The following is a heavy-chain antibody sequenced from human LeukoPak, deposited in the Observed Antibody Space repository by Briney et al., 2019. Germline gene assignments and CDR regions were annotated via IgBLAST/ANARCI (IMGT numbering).Heavy chain of an antibody. Sequence: SETLSLTCTVSGGSISSSSYYWGWIRQPPGKGLEWIGSIYYSGSTYYNPSLESRVTISVDTSKNQFSLKLSSVTAADTAVYYCARGTAAGITGTTYAYWGQGTLVTVSS. CDR2: IYYSGST. CDR1: GGSISSSSYY. V-gene: IGHV4-39*07. CDR3: ARGTAAGITGTTYAY. D-gene: IGHD1-7*01. J-gene: IGHJ4*02.